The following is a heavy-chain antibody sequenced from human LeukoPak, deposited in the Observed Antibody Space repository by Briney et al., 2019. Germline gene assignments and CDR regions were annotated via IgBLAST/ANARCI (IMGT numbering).Heavy chain of an antibody. CDR3: ARSGWPYYFDY. Sequence: GGSLRLSCAASGFTFSSYAMHWVRQAPGKGLEYVSAISSNGGSTYYANSVKGRFTISRDNSKNTLYLQMGSLRAEDTAVYYCARSGWPYYFDYWGQGTLVTVSS. J-gene: IGHJ4*02. CDR2: ISSNGGST. V-gene: IGHV3-64*01. D-gene: IGHD3-22*01. CDR1: GFTFSSYA.